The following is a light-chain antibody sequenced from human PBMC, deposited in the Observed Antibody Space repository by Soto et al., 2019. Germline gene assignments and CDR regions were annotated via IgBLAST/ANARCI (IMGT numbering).Light chain of an antibody. CDR3: QQYNSYSRA. CDR1: QSISSW. V-gene: IGKV1-5*01. Sequence: DIQMTQSLSTLSASVEDRVTITCRASQSISSWLAWYQQKPGKAPKLLIYDASSLESGVPSRFSGSGSGTEFTLTISSLQPDDFATYNCQQYNSYSRAFGQGTKVDIK. J-gene: IGKJ1*01. CDR2: DAS.